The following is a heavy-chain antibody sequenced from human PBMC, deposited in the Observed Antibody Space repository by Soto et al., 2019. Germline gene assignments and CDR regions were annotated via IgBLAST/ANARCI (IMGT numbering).Heavy chain of an antibody. Sequence: GGSLRLSCAASGFTFSSYGMHWVRQAPGKGLERVAVISYDGSNKYYADSVKGRFTISRDNSKNTLYLQMNSLRAEDTAVYYCARPLWRDDYNWGYFDLWGRGTLVTVSS. V-gene: IGHV3-30*03. CDR1: GFTFSSYG. J-gene: IGHJ2*01. CDR2: ISYDGSNK. D-gene: IGHD4-4*01. CDR3: ARPLWRDDYNWGYFDL.